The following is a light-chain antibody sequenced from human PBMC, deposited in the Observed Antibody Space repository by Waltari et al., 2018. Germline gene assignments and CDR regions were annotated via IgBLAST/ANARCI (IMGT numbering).Light chain of an antibody. CDR1: RSNIGSNY. CDR3: AAWDDSLSGRV. Sequence: QSVLTQPPSASGTPGQRVTISCSGSRSNIGSNYVYWYQQLPGTAPKLLIYRNNQRPSGVPDRFSGPKSGTSASLAISGLRSEDEADYYCAAWDDSLSGRVFGGGTKVTVL. J-gene: IGLJ3*02. CDR2: RNN. V-gene: IGLV1-47*01.